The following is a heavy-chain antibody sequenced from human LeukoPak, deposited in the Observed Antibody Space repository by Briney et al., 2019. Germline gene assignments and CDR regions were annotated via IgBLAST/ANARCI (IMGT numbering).Heavy chain of an antibody. CDR2: ISAYNGNA. Sequence: ASVKVSCKAYGYTFSRYGISWVRQAPGHGLGWMGWISAYNGNANHAQTLQRRVTMPTDTSTSTAYMVLRSLRSDDTAVYYCAMTVDSYNRRENWFDPWGQGTLVTVSS. V-gene: IGHV1-18*01. D-gene: IGHD1-14*01. CDR1: GYTFSRYG. J-gene: IGHJ5*02. CDR3: AMTVDSYNRRENWFDP.